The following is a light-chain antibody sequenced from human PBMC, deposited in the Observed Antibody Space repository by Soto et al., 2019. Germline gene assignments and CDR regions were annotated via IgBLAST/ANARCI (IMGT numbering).Light chain of an antibody. Sequence: EIVLTQSPATLSLSPGERATLSCRASQSVGSTLAWYQQKPGQAPRLIIYNASNRAGGIPARFSASGSGTDFTLTISSLEPEDFAVYPCQQRSTWLTFGGGTKVEI. CDR3: QQRSTWLT. CDR1: QSVGST. V-gene: IGKV3-11*01. J-gene: IGKJ4*01. CDR2: NAS.